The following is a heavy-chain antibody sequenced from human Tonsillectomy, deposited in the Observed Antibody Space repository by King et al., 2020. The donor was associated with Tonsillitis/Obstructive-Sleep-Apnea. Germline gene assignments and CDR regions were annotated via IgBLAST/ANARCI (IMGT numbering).Heavy chain of an antibody. CDR2: ISFEGSNE. CDR1: GFTFSSYD. J-gene: IGHJ6*03. D-gene: IGHD3-16*01. CDR3: AKAVGGGPADYYYYYMDV. V-gene: IGHV3-30*18. Sequence: VQLVESGGGVVQPGRSLRLSCAASGFTFSSYDIHWVRQAPGKGLEWVSVISFEGSNEYYADSVRGRFTISRDNSKNTLYLQMNSLRAEDTAVYYCAKAVGGGPADYYYYYMDVWGKGTTVTVSS.